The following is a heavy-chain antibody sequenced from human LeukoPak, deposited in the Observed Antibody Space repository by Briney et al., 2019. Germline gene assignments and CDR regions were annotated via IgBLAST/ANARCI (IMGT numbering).Heavy chain of an antibody. V-gene: IGHV3-23*01. CDR2: ISGSGGST. CDR1: GGTFSSYA. J-gene: IGHJ5*02. D-gene: IGHD3-22*01. CDR3: AKDPFYYYDSSGPDWFDP. Sequence: ASVKVSCKASGGTFSSYAMSWVRQAPGKGLEWVSAISGSGGSTYYADSVKGRFTISRDNSKNTLYLQMNSLRAEDTAVYYCAKDPFYYYDSSGPDWFDPWGQGTLVTVSS.